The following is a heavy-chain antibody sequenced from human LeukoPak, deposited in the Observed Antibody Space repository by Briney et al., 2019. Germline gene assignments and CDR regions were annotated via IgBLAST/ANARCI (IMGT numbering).Heavy chain of an antibody. J-gene: IGHJ4*02. V-gene: IGHV4-38-2*02. Sequence: PSETLSLTCTVSGYSISSGHYWAWIRQSPEKGLECIATMFHSGSTYYNPSLKSRVTTSVDTSKNEFSLHLSSVTAADTAVYYCARAGTNLGDYDYWGQGTLVTVSS. D-gene: IGHD4-17*01. CDR3: ARAGTNLGDYDY. CDR1: GYSISSGHY. CDR2: MFHSGST.